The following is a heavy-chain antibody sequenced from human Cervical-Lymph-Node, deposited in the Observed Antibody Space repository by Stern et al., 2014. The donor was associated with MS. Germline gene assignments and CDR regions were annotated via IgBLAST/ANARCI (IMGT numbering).Heavy chain of an antibody. J-gene: IGHJ5*02. CDR2: IYHSGST. D-gene: IGHD3-22*01. V-gene: IGHV4-39*01. CDR3: AAYLDSSGYLHYFDP. Sequence: QLQLQESGPGLVKPSETLSLSCTISGASISSGSYYWCWLRQPPGKGLEWIGNIYHSGSTYYNPSLKSRVTVSVDTSKNQFSLRLSSVTAADTAIYYCAAYLDSSGYLHYFDPWGQGTLVTVSS. CDR1: GASISSGSYY.